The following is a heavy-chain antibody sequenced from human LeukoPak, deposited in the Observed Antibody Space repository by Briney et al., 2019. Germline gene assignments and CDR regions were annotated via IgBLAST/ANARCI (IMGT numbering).Heavy chain of an antibody. D-gene: IGHD4-23*01. CDR3: ARGGGNLDLYFDL. J-gene: IGHJ2*01. CDR2: IKQDGSEK. Sequence: GGSLRLSCAASGFTLSSYWMTWVRQAPGKGLEWVANIKQDGSEKYYVASVKGRFTISRDNAKNSLYLQMISLRAEDTAVYYSARGGGNLDLYFDLWGRGTLVTVSS. V-gene: IGHV3-7*05. CDR1: GFTLSSYW.